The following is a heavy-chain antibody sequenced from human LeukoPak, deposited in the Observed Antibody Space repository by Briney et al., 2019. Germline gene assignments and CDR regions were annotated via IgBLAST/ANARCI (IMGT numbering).Heavy chain of an antibody. CDR1: EFTFSDHY. CDR3: SKERPEEYYASGSYFDY. V-gene: IGHV3-30*18. CDR2: ISYEDGSNK. J-gene: IGHJ4*02. Sequence: SGGSLRLSCAASEFTFSDHYMSWIRQAPGKGLEWVAAISYEDGSNKYYADSVKGRFTISRDNPKYTVYLEMNSLRVEDTAMHYCSKERPEEYYASGSYFDYWGQGTLVTVSS. D-gene: IGHD3-10*01.